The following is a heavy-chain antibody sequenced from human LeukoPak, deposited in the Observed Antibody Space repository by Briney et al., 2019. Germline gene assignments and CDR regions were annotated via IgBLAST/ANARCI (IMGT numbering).Heavy chain of an antibody. CDR2: ISGSGGRT. J-gene: IGHJ4*02. V-gene: IGHV3-23*01. CDR3: AKDLYAWTSTYSYTPFDY. CDR1: IFTFSSYA. Sequence: GGSLRLSCAASIFTFSSYAMSWVRQAPGKGLEWVSGISGSGGRTYYADSVKGRLTISRDNSKNTLYLQMNSLRAEDTAVYYCAKDLYAWTSTYSYTPFDYWGQGTLVTVSS. D-gene: IGHD5-18*01.